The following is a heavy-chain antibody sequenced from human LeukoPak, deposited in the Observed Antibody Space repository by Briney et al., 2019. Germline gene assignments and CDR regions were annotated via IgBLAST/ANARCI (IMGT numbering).Heavy chain of an antibody. V-gene: IGHV4-59*01. Sequence: SETLSLTCTVSGGSISSYYWSWIRQPPGKGLEWIGYIYYSGSTNYNPSLKSRVTISVDTSKNQFSLKLSSVTAADTAVYYCARVVGVPSGYGGNTGLYYFDYWGQGTLVTVSS. CDR3: ARVVGVPSGYGGNTGLYYFDY. J-gene: IGHJ4*02. CDR1: GGSISSYY. CDR2: IYYSGST. D-gene: IGHD4-23*01.